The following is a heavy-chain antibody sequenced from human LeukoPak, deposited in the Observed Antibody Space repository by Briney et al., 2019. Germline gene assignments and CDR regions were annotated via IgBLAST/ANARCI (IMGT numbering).Heavy chain of an antibody. D-gene: IGHD3-3*01. CDR1: GFTFSSYW. Sequence: PGGSLRLSCAGSGFTFSSYWMHWVRQAPGKGLVWVSRINSDGSSTSYADSVKGRFTISRDNAKNTLYLQMNSLRAEDTAVYYCARQYYDFWSGYQYYDYWGQGTLVTVSS. V-gene: IGHV3-74*01. CDR3: ARQYYDFWSGYQYYDY. J-gene: IGHJ4*02. CDR2: INSDGSST.